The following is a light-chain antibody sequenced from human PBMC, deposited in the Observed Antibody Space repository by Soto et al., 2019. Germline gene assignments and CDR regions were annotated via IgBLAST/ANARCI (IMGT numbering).Light chain of an antibody. Sequence: DIQMTQSPSSLSASVGDRVTITCRASQSISTYLNWYQQKPGKAPSVLIAGASSLQGGVPSRFXGSVSGTHFPLTITSLQPEDFATYFCQQVYSTPTFTFGQGTKLEIK. CDR3: QQVYSTPTFT. CDR1: QSISTY. CDR2: GAS. V-gene: IGKV1-39*01. J-gene: IGKJ2*01.